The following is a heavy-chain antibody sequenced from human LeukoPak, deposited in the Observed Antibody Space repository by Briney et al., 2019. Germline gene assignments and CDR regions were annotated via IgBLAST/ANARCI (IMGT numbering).Heavy chain of an antibody. V-gene: IGHV3-7*03. J-gene: IGHJ4*02. Sequence: GGSLRLSCAASGFTFSSYAMSWVRQAPGKGLEWVANLNQGGNERYYVDSVKGRFTISRDNAKNSLYLQLNNLRAEDTAVYYCTRALRGFLETPSDSWGQGTLVTVSS. D-gene: IGHD3-3*01. CDR2: LNQGGNER. CDR3: TRALRGFLETPSDS. CDR1: GFTFSSYA.